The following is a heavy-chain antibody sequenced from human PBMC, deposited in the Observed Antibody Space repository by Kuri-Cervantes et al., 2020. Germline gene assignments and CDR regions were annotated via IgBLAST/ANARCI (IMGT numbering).Heavy chain of an antibody. V-gene: IGHV3-23*01. CDR1: GFTFSSYA. CDR2: ISGSGGST. CDR3: ARGQQLFDY. D-gene: IGHD5-24*01. Sequence: GGSLRLSCAASGFTFSSYAMSWVRQAPGKGLEWVSAISGSGGSTYYADSLKGRFTISRDNAQNSLYLQMSSLRVEDTAIYYCARGQQLFDYWGQGTLVTVSS. J-gene: IGHJ4*02.